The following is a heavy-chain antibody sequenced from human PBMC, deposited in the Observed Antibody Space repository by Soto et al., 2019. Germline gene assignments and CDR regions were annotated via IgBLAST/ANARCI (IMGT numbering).Heavy chain of an antibody. CDR3: ARQGFGQLHGLVDV. CDR2: IHHSGST. V-gene: IGHV4-59*08. J-gene: IGHJ6*02. D-gene: IGHD3-10*01. CDR1: GGSITSHY. Sequence: QVQLQESGPGLVKPSETLSLTCSVSGGSITSHYCSWFRQPPGKGLEWIGHIHHSGSTSYNPSLKGRVTMSVDPSKNHFSLKVSSVTAADTALYYCARQGFGQLHGLVDVWGPGTTVTVSS.